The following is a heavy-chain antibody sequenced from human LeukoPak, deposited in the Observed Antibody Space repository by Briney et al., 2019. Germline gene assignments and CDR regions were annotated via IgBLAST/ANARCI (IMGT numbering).Heavy chain of an antibody. CDR3: ARETSGSRIDF. CDR2: IRSSGSTI. Sequence: PGGSLRLSCAASGFTFSSYEMNWVRQAPGKGLEWVSYIRSSGSTIYYADSVKGRFTISRDNAKNSLYLQMNSLRAEDTAVYYCARETSGSRIDFWGQGTLVTVSS. J-gene: IGHJ4*02. V-gene: IGHV3-48*03. CDR1: GFTFSSYE. D-gene: IGHD2-15*01.